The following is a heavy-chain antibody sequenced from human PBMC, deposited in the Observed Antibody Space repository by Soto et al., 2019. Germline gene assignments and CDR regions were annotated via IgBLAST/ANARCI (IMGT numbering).Heavy chain of an antibody. D-gene: IGHD5-18*01. V-gene: IGHV5-51*01. CDR3: ARASGYSYGTPYYYYGMDV. Sequence: PGESLKISCKGSGYSFTSYWIGWVRQMPGKGLEWMGIIYPGDSDTRYSPSFQGQVNISADKSISTAYLQWSSLKASDTAMYYCARASGYSYGTPYYYYGMDVWGQGTTVTVSS. CDR2: IYPGDSDT. CDR1: GYSFTSYW. J-gene: IGHJ6*02.